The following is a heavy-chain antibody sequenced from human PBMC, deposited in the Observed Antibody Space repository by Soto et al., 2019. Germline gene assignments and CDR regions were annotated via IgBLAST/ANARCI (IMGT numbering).Heavy chain of an antibody. CDR1: GYTFTSYG. CDR2: ISAYNGNT. D-gene: IGHD3-3*01. Sequence: QVQLVQSGAEVKKPGASVKVSCKASGYTFTSYGISWVRQAPGQGLEWMGWISAYNGNTNYAQKLQGRVTMTTDTSTSTADMELRSLRSDDTAVYYCARGRFLEWLPNYGMDVWGQGTTVTVSS. J-gene: IGHJ6*02. CDR3: ARGRFLEWLPNYGMDV. V-gene: IGHV1-18*01.